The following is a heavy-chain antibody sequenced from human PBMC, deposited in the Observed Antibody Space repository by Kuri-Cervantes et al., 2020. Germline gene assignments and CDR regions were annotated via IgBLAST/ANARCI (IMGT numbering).Heavy chain of an antibody. V-gene: IGHV1-18*01. CDR3: ARDSGYYDTSAYFGNGFDI. D-gene: IGHD3-22*01. CDR1: AYTFTNYG. CDR2: ISAYNGNT. Sequence: ASVKVSCKASAYTFTNYGISWVRQAPGQGLEWMGWISAYNGNTNYAQKLQGRVTMTTDTSTSTAYMELRSLRSDDTAMFYCARDSGYYDTSAYFGNGFDIWGQGTMVTVSS. J-gene: IGHJ3*02.